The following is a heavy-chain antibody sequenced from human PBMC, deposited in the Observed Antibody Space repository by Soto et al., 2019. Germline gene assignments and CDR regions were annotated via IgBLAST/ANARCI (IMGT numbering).Heavy chain of an antibody. V-gene: IGHV4-31*03. CDR1: GGSSISGGYY. CDR3: AREPSI. CDR2: IYYSGTT. Sequence: QVQLQESGPGLVKPSQTLSLTCTVSGGSSISGGYYWTWIRQHPGKDLEWIGYIYYSGTTYYNPSLKSRLTISVDTSKNQFSLKLSSVTAADTAVYYCAREPSIWGQGTLVTVSS. J-gene: IGHJ4*02.